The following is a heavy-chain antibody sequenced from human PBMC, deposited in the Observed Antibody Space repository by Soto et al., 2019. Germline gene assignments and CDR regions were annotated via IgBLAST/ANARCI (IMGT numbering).Heavy chain of an antibody. V-gene: IGHV3-33*01. CDR2: IWYDGTIK. CDR1: GFTFSANG. D-gene: IGHD3-9*01. CDR3: ARDGLDSVFDV. Sequence: QVQLVESGRGVVQPGGSLRLSCAASGFTFSANGIHWVRQAPGKGLEWVALIWYDGTIKYYADSVKGRFTISRDNSKNTVWLQVSSLRVEDTAKYYCARDGLDSVFDVWGQGTTVTVSS. J-gene: IGHJ3*01.